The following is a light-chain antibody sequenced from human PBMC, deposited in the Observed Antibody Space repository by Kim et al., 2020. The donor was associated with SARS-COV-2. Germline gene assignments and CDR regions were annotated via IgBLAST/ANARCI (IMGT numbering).Light chain of an antibody. CDR2: DVR. CDR3: SSYTNNRTLI. CDR1: SSDVGAYNH. Sequence: GQSITFSCTGTSSDVGAYNHVSWYQQHPAKAPKLMIFDVRNRPSGVSNRFSGSKSGSTASLTISGLQAEDEAEYFCSSYTNNRTLIFGGGTQLTVL. J-gene: IGLJ2*01. V-gene: IGLV2-14*03.